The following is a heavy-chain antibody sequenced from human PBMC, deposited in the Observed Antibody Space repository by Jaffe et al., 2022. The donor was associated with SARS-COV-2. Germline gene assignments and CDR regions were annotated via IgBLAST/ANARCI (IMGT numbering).Heavy chain of an antibody. CDR1: GGSISSYY. V-gene: IGHV4-59*01. CDR2: VYDSGST. CDR3: ARGDGHNFDY. Sequence: QVQLQESGPGLVKPSETLSLSCTVSGGSISSYYWSWIRQPPGKGLEWIGYVYDSGSTNYNPSLKRRVTMSVDTSKKQFFLNLSSVTAADTAVYHCARGDGHNFDYWGQGTLVTVSS. J-gene: IGHJ4*02.